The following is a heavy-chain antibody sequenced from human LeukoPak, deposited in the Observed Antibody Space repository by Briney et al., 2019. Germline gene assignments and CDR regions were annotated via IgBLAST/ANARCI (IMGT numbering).Heavy chain of an antibody. CDR3: ARGPLDYYDSSGYFN. V-gene: IGHV1-69*04. CDR2: IIPILGIA. D-gene: IGHD3-22*01. Sequence: APVKVSCKASGGTFSSYAISWVRQAPGQGLEWMGRIIPILGIANYAQKFQGRVTITADKSTSTAYMELSSLRSEDTAVYYCARGPLDYYDSSGYFNWGQGTLVTVSS. J-gene: IGHJ4*02. CDR1: GGTFSSYA.